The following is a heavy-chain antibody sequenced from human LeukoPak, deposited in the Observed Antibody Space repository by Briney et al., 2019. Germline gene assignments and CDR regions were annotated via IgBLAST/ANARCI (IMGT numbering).Heavy chain of an antibody. V-gene: IGHV1-3*01. CDR1: GYTFSSYA. D-gene: IGHD6-6*01. CDR3: ARIVDRPIISDAFDI. J-gene: IGHJ3*02. CDR2: IYVGNGNT. Sequence: GASVKVSCKASGYTFSSYAIHWVRQAPGQRPEWMGWIYVGNGNTKYSQKFQDRVTITRDTSASTVYMELSSLRSEDTAVYYCARIVDRPIISDAFDIWGQGTMVTVSS.